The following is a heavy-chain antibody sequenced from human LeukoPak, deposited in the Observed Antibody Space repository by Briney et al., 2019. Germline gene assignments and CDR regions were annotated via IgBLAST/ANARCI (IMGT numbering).Heavy chain of an antibody. J-gene: IGHJ5*02. V-gene: IGHV3-72*01. D-gene: IGHD1-26*01. Sequence: GGSLRLSCAASGVILSDHYIDWVRQAPGKGLEWVGRTRNKANSYTTEYAASVKGRFTISRDDPKNLLYLQMNSLKSEDTAVYYCGRSGRYRPSDLWGQGTLVTVSS. CDR3: GRSGRYRPSDL. CDR2: TRNKANSYTT. CDR1: GVILSDHY.